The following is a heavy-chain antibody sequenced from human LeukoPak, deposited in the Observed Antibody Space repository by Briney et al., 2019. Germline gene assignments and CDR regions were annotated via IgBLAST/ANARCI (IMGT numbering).Heavy chain of an antibody. Sequence: SETLSLTCTVSGGSISSSSYYWGWIRQPPGKGLEWIGSIYHSGSTYYNPSLKSRVTISVDTSKNQFSLKLSSVTAADTAVYYCARDVLLWFGTDAFDIWGQGTMVTVSS. D-gene: IGHD3-10*01. J-gene: IGHJ3*02. CDR2: IYHSGST. V-gene: IGHV4-39*07. CDR1: GGSISSSSYY. CDR3: ARDVLLWFGTDAFDI.